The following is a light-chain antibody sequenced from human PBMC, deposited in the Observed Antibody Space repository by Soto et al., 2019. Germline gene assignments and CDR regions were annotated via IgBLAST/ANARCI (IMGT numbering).Light chain of an antibody. CDR2: TAS. Sequence: DIQLTQSPSSLSASVGDRVTITCRASQTISSFLNWYQQKPGKAPKLLIFTASSLHGGVPSRFSGSGSGTEFSLTIRSLQPEDFATYYCQHSYSTPYTFGQGTKLEIK. V-gene: IGKV1-39*01. CDR3: QHSYSTPYT. CDR1: QTISSF. J-gene: IGKJ2*01.